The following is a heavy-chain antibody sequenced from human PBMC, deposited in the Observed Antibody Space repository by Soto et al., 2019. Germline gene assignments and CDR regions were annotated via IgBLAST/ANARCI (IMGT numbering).Heavy chain of an antibody. Sequence: SVKVSCKASGGTFSSYAISWVRQAPGQGLEWMGGIIPIFGTANYAQKFQGRVTITADESTSTAYMELSSLRSEDTAVYYCARPTQSGYSYGYASGYFDYWGQGTLVTVSS. CDR3: ARPTQSGYSYGYASGYFDY. CDR1: GGTFSSYA. D-gene: IGHD5-18*01. V-gene: IGHV1-69*13. CDR2: IIPIFGTA. J-gene: IGHJ4*02.